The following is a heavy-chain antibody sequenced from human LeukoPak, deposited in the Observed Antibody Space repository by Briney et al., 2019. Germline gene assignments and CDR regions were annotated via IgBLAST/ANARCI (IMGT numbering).Heavy chain of an antibody. V-gene: IGHV4-59*11. J-gene: IGHJ4*02. D-gene: IGHD1-26*01. CDR3: ARDLGATGVIDY. CDR2: IYYSGST. CDR1: GGSISSHY. Sequence: PSETLSLTCTVSGGSISSHYWSWIRQPPGKGLEWIGYIYYSGSTNYNPSLKSRVTIPVDTSKNQFSLKLSSVTAADTAVYYCARDLGATGVIDYWGQGTLVTVSS.